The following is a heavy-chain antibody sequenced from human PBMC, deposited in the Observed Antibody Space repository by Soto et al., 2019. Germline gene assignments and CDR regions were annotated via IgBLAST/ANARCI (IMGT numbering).Heavy chain of an antibody. CDR3: AKDGRGVDYSGF. CDR1: GFTFSNYV. J-gene: IGHJ4*02. Sequence: GGSLRLSCAASGFTFSNYVMGWVRQAPGKGLEWVSVISGTGSPSYADSVKGRFTISRDNSKDTLSLQMNSLRAEDTAVYYCAKDGRGVDYSGFWGQGILVTVSS. D-gene: IGHD2-8*02. V-gene: IGHV3-23*01. CDR2: ISGTGSP.